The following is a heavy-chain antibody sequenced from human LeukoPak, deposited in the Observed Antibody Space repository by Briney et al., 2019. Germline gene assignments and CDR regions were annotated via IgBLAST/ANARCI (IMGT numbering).Heavy chain of an antibody. V-gene: IGHV3-9*03. J-gene: IGHJ3*02. CDR3: AKDIEPFAGGWAFDI. D-gene: IGHD3-16*01. Sequence: GRSLRLSCAASGFTFDDYAMHWVRQAPGKGLEWVSGISWNSGSIGYADSVKGRFTISRDNAKNSLYLQMNSLRAEDMALYYCAKDIEPFAGGWAFDIWGQGTMVTVSS. CDR1: GFTFDDYA. CDR2: ISWNSGSI.